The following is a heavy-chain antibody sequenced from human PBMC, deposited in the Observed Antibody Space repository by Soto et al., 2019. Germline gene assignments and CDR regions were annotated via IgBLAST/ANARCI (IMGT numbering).Heavy chain of an antibody. J-gene: IGHJ3*02. V-gene: IGHV1-8*01. Sequence: QVQLVQSGAEVKKPGASVKVSCKASGYTFTSYDINWVRQATGQGLEWMGWMNPNSGNTGYAQKFQGRVTMTRTTSISTAYMELSSLRSEDTAVYYCARGPLIVLMVYAPDDAFDIWGQGTMVTVSS. CDR2: MNPNSGNT. D-gene: IGHD2-8*01. CDR3: ARGPLIVLMVYAPDDAFDI. CDR1: GYTFTSYD.